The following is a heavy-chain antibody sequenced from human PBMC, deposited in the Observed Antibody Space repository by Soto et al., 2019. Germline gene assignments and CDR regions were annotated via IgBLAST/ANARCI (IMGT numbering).Heavy chain of an antibody. V-gene: IGHV3-23*01. CDR3: ARRV. CDR1: GFTFSNYP. CDR2: ISAGGDTT. J-gene: IGHJ4*02. Sequence: EVQVSESGGGLVQPGGSLRLSCATSGFTFSNYPMHWVRQAPGKGLEWVSGISAGGDTTYYADSVKGRFTIFRDNSKNSVSLQMNSLRVEDTAVYYCARRVWGQGTLVTVSS.